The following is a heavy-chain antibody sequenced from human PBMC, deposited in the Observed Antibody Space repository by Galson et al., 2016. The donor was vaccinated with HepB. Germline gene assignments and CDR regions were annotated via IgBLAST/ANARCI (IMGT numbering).Heavy chain of an antibody. V-gene: IGHV3-23*01. J-gene: IGHJ3*02. Sequence: SLRLSCAASTFTFSSYAMSWVRQAPGKGLEWVSTISGSGCTTYYAHSVQGRFTVSRDNSKHTQYLQMNSQRAEDTAVYYCAKHLESGYSYGSLDAFDIWAKGQWSPSLQ. D-gene: IGHD5-18*01. CDR1: TFTFSSYA. CDR3: AKHLESGYSYGSLDAFDI. CDR2: ISGSGCTT.